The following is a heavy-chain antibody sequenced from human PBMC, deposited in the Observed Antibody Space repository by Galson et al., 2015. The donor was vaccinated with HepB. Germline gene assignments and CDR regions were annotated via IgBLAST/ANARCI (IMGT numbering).Heavy chain of an antibody. V-gene: IGHV4-34*01. CDR3: ARGFKVRSGYYYAY. CDR2: INHSGST. CDR1: GGSFSNYY. Sequence: TLSLTCAVYGGSFSNYYWSWIRQPPGKGLEWIGEINHSGSTNYNPSLKSRVTISVDTSKNQFSLKLSSVTAADTAVYYCARGFKVRSGYYYAYWGQGTLVTVSS. D-gene: IGHD3-22*01. J-gene: IGHJ4*02.